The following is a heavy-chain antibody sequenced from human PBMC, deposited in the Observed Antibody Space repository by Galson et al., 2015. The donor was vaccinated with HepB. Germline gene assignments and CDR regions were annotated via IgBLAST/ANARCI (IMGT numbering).Heavy chain of an antibody. Sequence: SVKVSCKASGGIFSTYVISWVRQAPGQGLEWMGWIIPLFGTANYAQKFQGRVTITADESVSTAYMELSSLRSEDTAVYYCARAPTISFGELFQPLTLWGLGTLVTGSS. CDR3: ARAPTISFGELFQPLTL. V-gene: IGHV1-69*13. D-gene: IGHD3-10*01. J-gene: IGHJ4*01. CDR1: GGIFSTYV. CDR2: IIPLFGTA.